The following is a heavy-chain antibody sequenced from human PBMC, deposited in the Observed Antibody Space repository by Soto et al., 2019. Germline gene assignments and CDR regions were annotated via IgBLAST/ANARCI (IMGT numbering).Heavy chain of an antibody. CDR2: ISHNENT. V-gene: IGHV4-39*01. J-gene: IGHJ3*02. CDR1: GDSVSSVGFH. Sequence: SETLSLTCTVSGDSVSSVGFHWAWLRRPPGKGLEWIGFISHNENTYYTPSLQSRVAISVDTSKNQFSLRLKSVTAADTAVYYCAKRHYDSSGWAPDAFDIWGQGTMVTVSS. D-gene: IGHD3-22*01. CDR3: AKRHYDSSGWAPDAFDI.